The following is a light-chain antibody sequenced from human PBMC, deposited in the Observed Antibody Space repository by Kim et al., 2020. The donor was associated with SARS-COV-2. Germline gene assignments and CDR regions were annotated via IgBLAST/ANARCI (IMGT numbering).Light chain of an antibody. CDR3: QAWDSSTANVV. V-gene: IGLV3-1*01. Sequence: SYELTQPPSVSVSPGQTASITCSGDKLGDKYACWYQQKPGQSPVLVIYQDSKRPSGIPERFSGSNSGNTATLTISGTQAMDEADYYCQAWDSSTANVVFGEGTQLTAL. CDR2: QDS. CDR1: KLGDKY. J-gene: IGLJ2*01.